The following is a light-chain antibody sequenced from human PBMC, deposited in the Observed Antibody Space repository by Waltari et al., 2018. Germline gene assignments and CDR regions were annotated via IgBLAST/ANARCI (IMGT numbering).Light chain of an antibody. J-gene: IGKJ4*01. V-gene: IGKV3-20*01. CDR3: QHCDGSAVT. Sequence: RARQSDSGMSFTWYQQRPGQAPKLLIYRTSRWPSDIPDRFSGSGSETDFTLTISRLEPEDFAVYFCQHCDGSAVTFGAGTKVEIK. CDR1: QSDSGMS. CDR2: RTS.